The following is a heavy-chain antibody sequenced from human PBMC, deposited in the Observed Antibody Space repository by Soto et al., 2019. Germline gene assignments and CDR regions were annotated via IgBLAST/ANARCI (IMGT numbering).Heavy chain of an antibody. J-gene: IGHJ5*02. V-gene: IGHV4-31*03. CDR3: ARETYGDCVGYFDP. CDR2: IYYSGTT. CDR1: GGSISSGGHH. D-gene: IGHD4-17*01. Sequence: SETLSLTCTVSGGSISSGGHHWSWIRQHPGKGLEWIGCIYYSGTTYYNPSLKSRVTLSVDTSKNQFSLKLSSVTAADTAVYYCARETYGDCVGYFDPWGQGTLVTVSS.